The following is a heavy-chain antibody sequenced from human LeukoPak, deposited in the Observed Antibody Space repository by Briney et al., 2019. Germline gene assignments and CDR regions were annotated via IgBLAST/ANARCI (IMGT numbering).Heavy chain of an antibody. J-gene: IGHJ6*03. CDR1: GGSFSGYY. Sequence: PSETLSLTCAVYGGSFSGYYWSWIRQPPGKGLEWIGEINHSGSTNYNPSLKSRVTISVDTSKNQFSLKLSSVTAADTAVYYCARRRGYDYALYYYMDVWGKGTTVTISS. V-gene: IGHV4-34*01. CDR3: ARRRGYDYALYYYMDV. D-gene: IGHD3-16*01. CDR2: INHSGST.